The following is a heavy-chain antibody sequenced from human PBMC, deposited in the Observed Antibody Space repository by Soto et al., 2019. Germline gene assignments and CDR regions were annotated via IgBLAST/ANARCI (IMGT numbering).Heavy chain of an antibody. Sequence: GESLKISCKASGYTFTTYWIGWVRQMPGKGLEWMAIIYPGDSDTRYRPSFQGQVTISADKSTSTAYLRFSSLKASDTAMYYCARLDYGDRSYFDFWAQGALVTVSS. CDR1: GYTFTTYW. D-gene: IGHD4-17*01. J-gene: IGHJ4*02. V-gene: IGHV5-51*01. CDR3: ARLDYGDRSYFDF. CDR2: IYPGDSDT.